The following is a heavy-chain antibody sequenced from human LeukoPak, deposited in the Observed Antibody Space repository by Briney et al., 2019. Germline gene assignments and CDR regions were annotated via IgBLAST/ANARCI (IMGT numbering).Heavy chain of an antibody. J-gene: IGHJ4*02. D-gene: IGHD6-13*01. CDR1: GFTFDDYA. Sequence: GGSLRLSCAASGFTFDDYAMHWVRQAPGKGLEWVSGISWNSGSIGYADSVKGRFTISRDNAKNSLYLQMNSLRAEDTALYYCARPEYNSSWSGLFDSWGQGTLVTVSS. CDR2: ISWNSGSI. CDR3: ARPEYNSSWSGLFDS. V-gene: IGHV3-9*01.